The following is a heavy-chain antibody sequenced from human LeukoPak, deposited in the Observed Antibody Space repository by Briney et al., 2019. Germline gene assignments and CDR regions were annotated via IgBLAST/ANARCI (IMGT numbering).Heavy chain of an antibody. CDR3: ARVGQGEWFFDL. D-gene: IGHD1-26*01. CDR1: GFTFSSYS. V-gene: IGHV3-74*01. CDR2: IKTDGSTI. Sequence: GGSLRLSCAASGFTFSSYSMNWVRQAPGKGLVWVSRIKTDGSTITYADSVKGRFTISRDNAMNTLYLQMNSLGAEDTAVYYCARVGQGEWFFDLWGRGTLVTVSS. J-gene: IGHJ2*01.